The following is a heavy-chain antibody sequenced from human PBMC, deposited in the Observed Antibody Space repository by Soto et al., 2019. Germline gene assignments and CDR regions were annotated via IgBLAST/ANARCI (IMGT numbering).Heavy chain of an antibody. CDR2: IYPGDSDA. D-gene: IGHD3-22*01. CDR1: GYSFPTYW. CDR3: ARHSGLHHYYDSSGSADAIDI. V-gene: IGHV5-51*01. J-gene: IGHJ3*02. Sequence: GESLKISCKGSGYSFPTYWLAWVRQMPGKGLEWMGIIYPGDSDARYSPSFQAQVTMSADKSINTAYLQWSSLKASDTAMYFCARHSGLHHYYDSSGSADAIDIWGQGTMVTVSS.